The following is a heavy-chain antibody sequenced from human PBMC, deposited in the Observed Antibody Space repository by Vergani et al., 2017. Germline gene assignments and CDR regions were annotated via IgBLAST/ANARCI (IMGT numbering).Heavy chain of an antibody. J-gene: IGHJ4*02. D-gene: IGHD6-6*01. CDR1: GYTFTPFY. V-gene: IGHV1-2*02. CDR2: INPNSGAT. CDR3: ARELTYSTSRLGGGGFDA. Sequence: QVQLEQSGAEVKKPGASLKVSCKASGYTFTPFYVHWVRQAPGQGLEWMGWINPNSGATPYAQKFQGRVTMTRDTSITTVYMELRDLRSDDTAVYYCARELTYSTSRLGGGGFDAWGQGTLVSVSS.